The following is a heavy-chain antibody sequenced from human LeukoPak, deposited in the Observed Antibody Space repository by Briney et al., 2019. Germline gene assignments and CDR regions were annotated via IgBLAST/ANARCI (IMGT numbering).Heavy chain of an antibody. J-gene: IGHJ5*02. CDR3: ASSGGSSVTYNWFDP. CDR2: IYYSGST. D-gene: IGHD2-15*01. V-gene: IGHV4-30-4*08. CDR1: GGSFSGYY. Sequence: SETLSLTCAVYGGSFSGYYWSWIRQPPGKGLEWIGYIYYSGSTYYNPSLKSRVTISVDTSKNQFSLKLSSVTAADTAVYYCASSGGSSVTYNWFDPWGQGTLVTVSS.